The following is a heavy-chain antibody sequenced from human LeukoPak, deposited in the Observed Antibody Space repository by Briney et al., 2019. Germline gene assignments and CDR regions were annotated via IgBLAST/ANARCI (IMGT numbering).Heavy chain of an antibody. D-gene: IGHD3-10*01. V-gene: IGHV4-30-4*08. CDR1: GGSISSGDYY. J-gene: IGHJ3*02. CDR2: IYYSGST. Sequence: KPSQTLSLTCTVSGGSISSGDYYWSWIRQPPGKGLEWIGYIYYSGSTYYNPSLKSRVTISVDTSKNQFSLKLSSVTAADTAVYYCARTAYGSGSYYKGPNAFDIWGQGTMVTVSS. CDR3: ARTAYGSGSYYKGPNAFDI.